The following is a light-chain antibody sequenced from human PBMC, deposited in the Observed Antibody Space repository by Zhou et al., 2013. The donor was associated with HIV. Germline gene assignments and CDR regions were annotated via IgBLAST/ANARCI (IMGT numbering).Light chain of an antibody. Sequence: DIQMTQSPSTLSASVGDRVTITCRASQSFSSCLAWYQQKPGKAPKLLIYKASSLESGVPSRFSGSGSGTEFTLTISSLQPDDFATYYCQQYNSYSPTFGQGTKLEIK. CDR1: QSFSSC. J-gene: IGKJ2*01. V-gene: IGKV1-5*03. CDR2: KAS. CDR3: QQYNSYSPT.